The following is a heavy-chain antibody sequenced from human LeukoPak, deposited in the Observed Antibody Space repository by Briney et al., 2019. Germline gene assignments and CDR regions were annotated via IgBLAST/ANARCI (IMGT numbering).Heavy chain of an antibody. CDR3: ARSPHILTGENFDY. Sequence: SESLSLTCTVSGGSITTYYWSWIRQPAGKGLEWIGRVSTSGRTNYNPSLKSRLTMSADTSKKQFSLILNSVTAADTAVYYCARSPHILTGENFDYWGQGTLVTVSS. V-gene: IGHV4-4*07. CDR1: GGSITTYY. J-gene: IGHJ4*02. D-gene: IGHD3-9*01. CDR2: VSTSGRT.